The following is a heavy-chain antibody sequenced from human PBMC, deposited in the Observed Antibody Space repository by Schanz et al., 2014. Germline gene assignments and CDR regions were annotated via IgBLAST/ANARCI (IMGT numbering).Heavy chain of an antibody. CDR2: ISVYNHNK. CDR1: GYIFINSG. V-gene: IGHV1-18*01. J-gene: IGHJ4*02. CDR3: ARDAADIDEIVTEEDD. Sequence: QVQLVQSGAEAKKPGASVKVSCKASGYIFINSGISWVRQAPGQGLGWMGWISVYNHNKEYDQKFQGRVTMTTDTTTSTAYMERMRLRSDDAAVYDWARDAADIDEIVTEEDDWGQGTLVTVSS. D-gene: IGHD2-15*01.